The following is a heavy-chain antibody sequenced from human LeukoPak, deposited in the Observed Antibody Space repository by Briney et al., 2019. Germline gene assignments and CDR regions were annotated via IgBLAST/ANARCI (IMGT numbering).Heavy chain of an antibody. J-gene: IGHJ4*02. D-gene: IGHD3-10*01. CDR3: ARDSAGSGSYVGYFEY. CDR1: GFTLSSYE. CDR2: ISSSGSTM. Sequence: PGGSLRLSCAASGFTLSSYEMNWVRQAPGKGLEWVSYISSSGSTMYYADSVKGRFTISRDNAKNSLYLQMNSLRAEDTAVYYCARDSAGSGSYVGYFEYWGQGTLVTVSS. V-gene: IGHV3-48*03.